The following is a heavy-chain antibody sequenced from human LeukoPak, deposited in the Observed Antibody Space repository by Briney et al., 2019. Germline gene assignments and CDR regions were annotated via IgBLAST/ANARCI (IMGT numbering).Heavy chain of an antibody. CDR1: GAAISTYF. J-gene: IGHJ5*02. V-gene: IGHV4-59*01. CDR2: IYSSGST. CDR3: ARDFWSGSVGFDP. Sequence: SETLSLTCTVSGAAISTYFWSWIRQSPGKGLEWIGYIYSSGSTKYNPSLKSRVTISVDASKNQFALTLRSLAAADTAVYYCARDFWSGSVGFDPWGQGTLVTVSS. D-gene: IGHD3-3*01.